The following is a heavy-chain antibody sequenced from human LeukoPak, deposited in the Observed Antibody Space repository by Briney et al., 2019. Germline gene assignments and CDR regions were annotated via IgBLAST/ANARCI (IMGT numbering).Heavy chain of an antibody. CDR2: IYTSGST. D-gene: IGHD3-3*01. V-gene: IGHV4-4*07. CDR1: GGSISSYY. Sequence: SETLSLTCTVSGGSISSYYWSWIRQPAGKGLEWIGRIYTSGSTNYNPSLKSRVTMSVDTSKNQFSLKLSSVTAADTAVYYCARDSTRYYDFWSGPGGDNWFDPWGQGTLVTVSS. CDR3: ARDSTRYYDFWSGPGGDNWFDP. J-gene: IGHJ5*02.